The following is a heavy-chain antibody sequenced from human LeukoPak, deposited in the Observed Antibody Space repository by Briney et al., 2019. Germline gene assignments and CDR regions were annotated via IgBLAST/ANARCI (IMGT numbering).Heavy chain of an antibody. CDR3: ARDLERITMVRGVGDY. V-gene: IGHV1-18*01. J-gene: IGHJ4*02. CDR2: ISAYNGST. D-gene: IGHD3-10*01. CDR1: GYTFTSYG. Sequence: GASVKVSCKASGYTFTSYGISWVRQAPGQGLEWMGWISAYNGSTNYAQKLQGRVTMTTDTSTSTAYMELRSLRSDDTAVYYCARDLERITMVRGVGDYWGQGTLVTVSS.